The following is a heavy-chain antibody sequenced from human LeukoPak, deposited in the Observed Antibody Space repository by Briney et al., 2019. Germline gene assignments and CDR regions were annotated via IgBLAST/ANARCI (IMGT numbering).Heavy chain of an antibody. CDR1: GFTFGKYT. V-gene: IGHV3-23*01. D-gene: IGHD2-8*01. J-gene: IGHJ4*02. CDR3: AKGGVSYTYYFDC. Sequence: PGGSLRLSCVAPGFTFGKYTMSWVRQPPGKGLEWVSGISGSGASTYSADFVKGRFTISRDTSKNTLYLQLNSLRAEDTAVYYCAKGGVSYTYYFDCWGQGTLVTVSS. CDR2: ISGSGAST.